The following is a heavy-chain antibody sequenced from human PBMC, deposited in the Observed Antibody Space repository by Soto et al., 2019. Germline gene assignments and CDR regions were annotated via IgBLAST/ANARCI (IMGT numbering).Heavy chain of an antibody. D-gene: IGHD3-9*01. CDR2: ISDSGSS. CDR3: ASFDILTGYSDY. CDR1: GGSISSYY. Sequence: SETLSLTCTVSGGSISSYYWSWIRQPPGKGLDWIGYISDSGSSNYNPSLRTRVTMLVDTSKNQFSLKLSSVTAADTAVYYCASFDILTGYSDYWGQGTLVTVS. V-gene: IGHV4-59*01. J-gene: IGHJ4*02.